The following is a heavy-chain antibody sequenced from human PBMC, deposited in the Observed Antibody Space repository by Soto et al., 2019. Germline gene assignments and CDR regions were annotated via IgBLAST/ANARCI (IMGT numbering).Heavy chain of an antibody. J-gene: IGHJ4*02. D-gene: IGHD3-22*01. V-gene: IGHV3-53*01. Sequence: EVQLVESGGGLIQPGGSLRLSCAVSGFTVSSNYMTWVRQAPGKGLEWVSLIYAGGSTYYADSVKGRFTISRDNSKNTLYLQMNNLRAEDTAVYYCARERDTTGYILAYWGQGTLVTVSS. CDR1: GFTVSSNY. CDR3: ARERDTTGYILAY. CDR2: IYAGGST.